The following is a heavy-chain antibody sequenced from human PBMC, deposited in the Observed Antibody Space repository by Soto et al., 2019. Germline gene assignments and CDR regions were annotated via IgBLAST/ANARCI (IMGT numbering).Heavy chain of an antibody. D-gene: IGHD1-26*01. CDR2: ISSASSFT. J-gene: IGHJ5*02. V-gene: IGHV3-11*05. Sequence: QVQVVESGGGLVRPGGSLRLSCAASGFSFSDSYMSWIRQAPGKGLEWISSISSASSFTNYADSVKGRFTISRDNAKDSLSLQMNSPGAEDTAVYYCARASGRDNWFDPWGQGTLVTVSS. CDR1: GFSFSDSY. CDR3: ARASGRDNWFDP.